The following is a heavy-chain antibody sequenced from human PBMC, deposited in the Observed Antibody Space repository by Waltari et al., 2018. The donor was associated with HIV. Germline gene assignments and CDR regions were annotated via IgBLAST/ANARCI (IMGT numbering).Heavy chain of an antibody. Sequence: EVQLAESGGGLVQPGGSLRLSCAASVFTFSGYWIRWVRQAPGKGLGWVSSINSDGSSTNYADSVKGRFTISRDNAKNTVYLRMNSLRAEDTALYYCASLYNYVWGSPPPFDYWGQGTLVTVSS. CDR2: INSDGSST. CDR3: ASLYNYVWGSPPPFDY. V-gene: IGHV3-74*01. CDR1: VFTFSGYW. J-gene: IGHJ4*02. D-gene: IGHD3-16*01.